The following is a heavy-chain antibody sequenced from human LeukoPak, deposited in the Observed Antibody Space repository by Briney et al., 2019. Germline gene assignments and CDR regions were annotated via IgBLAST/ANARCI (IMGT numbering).Heavy chain of an antibody. D-gene: IGHD3-3*01. J-gene: IGHJ4*02. Sequence: ASVKVSCKASGYTFTGYHMHWVRQAPGQGLEWMGWINPNSGGTNYAQKFQGRVTMTRDTSISTAYMELSRLRSDDTAVYYCARGSDDFWSGYSPSYWGQGTLVTVSS. V-gene: IGHV1-2*02. CDR2: INPNSGGT. CDR3: ARGSDDFWSGYSPSY. CDR1: GYTFTGYH.